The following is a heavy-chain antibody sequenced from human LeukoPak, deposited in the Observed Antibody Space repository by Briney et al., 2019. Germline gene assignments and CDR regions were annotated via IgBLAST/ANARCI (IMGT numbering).Heavy chain of an antibody. Sequence: PGGSLRLSCAASGFTFTIHGMSWVRQAPGKGLEWVSAMSGSDGATYYADSVKGRFTIPRDNSKNTLYLQMNSLRAEDTAVYHCAKDSPILTSWGQGTLVTVSS. D-gene: IGHD2-21*01. J-gene: IGHJ5*02. CDR2: MSGSDGAT. V-gene: IGHV3-23*01. CDR1: GFTFTIHG. CDR3: AKDSPILTS.